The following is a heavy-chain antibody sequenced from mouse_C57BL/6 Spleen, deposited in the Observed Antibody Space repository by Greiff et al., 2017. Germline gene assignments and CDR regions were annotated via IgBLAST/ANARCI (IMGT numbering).Heavy chain of an antibody. D-gene: IGHD1-1*01. CDR3: AREGVTTLEGWFAY. CDR2: ISDGGSYT. J-gene: IGHJ3*01. Sequence: EVQRVESGGGLVKPGGSLKLSCASSGFTFSSYAMSWVRQTPEKRLEWVATISDGGSYTYYPDNVKGRFTISRDNAKNNLYLQMSHLKSEDTAMYYCAREGVTTLEGWFAYWGQGTLVTVSA. V-gene: IGHV5-4*01. CDR1: GFTFSSYA.